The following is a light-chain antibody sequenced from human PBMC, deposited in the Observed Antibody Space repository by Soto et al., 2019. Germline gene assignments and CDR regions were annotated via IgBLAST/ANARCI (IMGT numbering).Light chain of an antibody. V-gene: IGLV2-18*01. Sequence: QSALTQPPSVSGSPGQSVTISCTGTSTDFVTYNRVSWYQQPPGTAPKLIVYEASNRPSGVPDRFSGSKSGNTASLAISGLRSEDEADYYCAAWDDSLSGRVFGGGTKLTVL. CDR1: STDFVTYNR. J-gene: IGLJ3*02. CDR2: EAS. CDR3: AAWDDSLSGRV.